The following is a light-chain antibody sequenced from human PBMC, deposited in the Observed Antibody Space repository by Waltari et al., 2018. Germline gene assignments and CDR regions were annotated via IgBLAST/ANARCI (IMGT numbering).Light chain of an antibody. Sequence: QSVLTQPPSVSAAPGQRVAISCSGSSSNLGNHFFVWYQALPGTAPKVLIYDNNKRPSGTPDRFSGSKSGTSATLGITGLQTGDEADYYCGTWDSSLSTVVFGGGTKVTVL. CDR1: SSNLGNHF. V-gene: IGLV1-51*01. CDR3: GTWDSSLSTVV. CDR2: DNN. J-gene: IGLJ2*01.